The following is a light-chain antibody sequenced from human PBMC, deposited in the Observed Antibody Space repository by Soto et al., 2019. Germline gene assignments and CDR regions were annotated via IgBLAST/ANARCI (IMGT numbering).Light chain of an antibody. CDR1: QSVSSSY. CDR2: GAS. J-gene: IGKJ4*01. V-gene: IGKV3-20*01. Sequence: EIVLTQSPGTLSLSPGERATLSCRASQSVSSSYLGWYQQKPGQAPRLLIYGASNRATGIPDRFSGIGSGTDFTLTISRLEPEDFAVYYCQLYGSSPLTFGEGTKVEIK. CDR3: QLYGSSPLT.